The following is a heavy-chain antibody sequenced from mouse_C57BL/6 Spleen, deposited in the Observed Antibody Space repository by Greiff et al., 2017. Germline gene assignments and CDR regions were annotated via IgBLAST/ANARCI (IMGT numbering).Heavy chain of an antibody. Sequence: QVHVKQSGPELVKPGASVKLSCKASGYTFTSYDINWVKQRPGQGLEWIGWIYPRDGSTKYNEKFKGKATLTVDTSSSTAYMELHSLTSEDSAVYFCARGGDGYPYAMDYWGQGTSVTVSS. CDR3: ARGGDGYPYAMDY. V-gene: IGHV1-85*01. CDR1: GYTFTSYD. D-gene: IGHD2-3*01. J-gene: IGHJ4*01. CDR2: IYPRDGST.